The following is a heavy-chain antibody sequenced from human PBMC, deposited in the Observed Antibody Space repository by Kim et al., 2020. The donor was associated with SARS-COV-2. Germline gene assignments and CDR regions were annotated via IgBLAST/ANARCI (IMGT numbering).Heavy chain of an antibody. J-gene: IGHJ4*02. CDR3: ARGSYSSSWSCDY. D-gene: IGHD6-13*01. Sequence: YAQGFTGRFVFSLDTSVSTAYLQISSLKAEDTAVYYCARGSYSSSWSCDYWGQGTLVTVSS. V-gene: IGHV7-4-1*02.